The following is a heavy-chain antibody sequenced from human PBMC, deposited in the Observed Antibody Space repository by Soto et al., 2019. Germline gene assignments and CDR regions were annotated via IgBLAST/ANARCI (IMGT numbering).Heavy chain of an antibody. CDR3: AKDLGFGEYDYYFDL. V-gene: IGHV3-64*01. CDR2: VSSNGGRT. CDR1: GFTFRSYA. J-gene: IGHJ4*02. Sequence: EVQLVESGGGLVQPGRSLRLSCVASGFTFRSYAMHWVRQAPGKGLEYVSSVSSNGGRTYYANSVKGRFTISRGNSKNSVYLQMDTLRAEDAAAYYCAKDLGFGEYDYYFDLWGQGTLVTVAS. D-gene: IGHD3-10*01.